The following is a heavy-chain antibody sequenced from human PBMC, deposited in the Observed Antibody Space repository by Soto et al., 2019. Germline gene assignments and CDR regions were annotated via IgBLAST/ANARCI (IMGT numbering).Heavy chain of an antibody. CDR2: ISGSGETT. CDR1: GFTFSSYA. V-gene: IGHV3-23*01. D-gene: IGHD2-2*01. CDR3: AKFALFHIVVVPAAINS. J-gene: IGHJ4*02. Sequence: GSLRLSCAASGFTFSSYAMTWVRQAPGKALQWVSAISGSGETTYYGDSGKGRFTISRDNSKNTLYLQMNSLRAEDTAVYYCAKFALFHIVVVPAAINSWGQGTLVTVSS.